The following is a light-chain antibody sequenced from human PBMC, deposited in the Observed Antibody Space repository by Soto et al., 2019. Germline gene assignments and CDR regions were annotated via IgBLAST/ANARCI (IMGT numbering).Light chain of an antibody. V-gene: IGKV1-5*01. Sequence: DIQMTQSPSTLSASVGDRVTITCRASQSISSWFAWYQQKPGKAPKLLIYDASSLESGVPSRFSGSGSGREFTLTISSLQPDDFATYYCQQYNSYPLTFGGGTKVEIK. J-gene: IGKJ4*01. CDR2: DAS. CDR1: QSISSW. CDR3: QQYNSYPLT.